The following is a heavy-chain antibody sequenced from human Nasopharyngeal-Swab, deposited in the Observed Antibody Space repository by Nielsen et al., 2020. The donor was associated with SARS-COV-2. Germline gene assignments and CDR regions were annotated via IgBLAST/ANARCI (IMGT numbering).Heavy chain of an antibody. J-gene: IGHJ4*02. Sequence: SVKVSCKASGYTFTSYGISWVRQAPGQGLEWMGGIVPALGLPNYAQKFRGRVIISADRSTTTSYLELSSLRSEDTAIYYCAREGEYGAYDAPDYWGQGTLVTVSS. V-gene: IGHV1-69*10. CDR1: GYTFTSYG. CDR2: IVPALGLP. CDR3: AREGEYGAYDAPDY. D-gene: IGHD5-12*01.